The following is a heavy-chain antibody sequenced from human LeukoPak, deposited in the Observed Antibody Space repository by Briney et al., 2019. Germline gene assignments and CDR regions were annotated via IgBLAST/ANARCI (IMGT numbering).Heavy chain of an antibody. Sequence: GGSLRLSCAASGFTFSSYSMNWVRQAPGKGLEWVSSISSSSSYIYYADSVKGRFTISRDNAKNSLYLQMNSLRAEDTAVYYCARAPEGVDWFDPWGQGTLVTVSS. CDR2: ISSSSSYI. V-gene: IGHV3-21*01. CDR3: ARAPEGVDWFDP. J-gene: IGHJ5*02. D-gene: IGHD1-14*01. CDR1: GFTFSSYS.